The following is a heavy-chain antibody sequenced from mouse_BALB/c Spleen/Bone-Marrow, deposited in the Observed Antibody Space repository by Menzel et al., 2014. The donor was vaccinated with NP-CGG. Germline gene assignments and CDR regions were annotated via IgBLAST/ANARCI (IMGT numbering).Heavy chain of an antibody. D-gene: IGHD1-1*01. V-gene: IGHV1-4*01. CDR3: TIRYYAMDY. J-gene: IGHJ4*01. CDR1: GYTFTRYT. CDR2: IIPNSGYS. Sequence: LQESGAELARPGASVKVSCQASGYTFTRYTMHWEKKRPGQGLEWIGYIIPNSGYSNYNQKFKDKATLTADKSSSTAYMQLSSLTSEDSAVYYCTIRYYAMDYWGQGTSVTVSS.